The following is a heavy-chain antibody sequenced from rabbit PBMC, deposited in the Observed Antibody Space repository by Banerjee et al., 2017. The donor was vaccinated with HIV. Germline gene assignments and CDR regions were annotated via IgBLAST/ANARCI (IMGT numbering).Heavy chain of an antibody. CDR3: ARNFDL. CDR2: IYTGNGYT. J-gene: IGHJ4*01. CDR1: GFSFSSAYD. V-gene: IGHV1S45*01. Sequence: QEQLEESGGDPVKPEGSLTLTCTVSGFSFSSAYDMCWVRQAPGKGLEWIGCIYTGNGYTYYASWAKGRFTISKTSSTTVTLQMTSLTAADTATCFCARNFDLWGPGTLVTVS.